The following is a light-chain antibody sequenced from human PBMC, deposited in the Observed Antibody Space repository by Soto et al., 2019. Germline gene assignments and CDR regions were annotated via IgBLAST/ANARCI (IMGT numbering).Light chain of an antibody. CDR3: QQYNNWPPIT. CDR2: DAS. J-gene: IGKJ5*01. Sequence: EIVLTQSPATLSLSPGEGATLSCRASQSVGSKLAWFQQKPGQAPRLLMYDASTRATGISARFSGSGSGTEFTLTISSLQSEDFAVYYCQQYNNWPPITFGQGTRLEIK. CDR1: QSVGSK. V-gene: IGKV3-15*01.